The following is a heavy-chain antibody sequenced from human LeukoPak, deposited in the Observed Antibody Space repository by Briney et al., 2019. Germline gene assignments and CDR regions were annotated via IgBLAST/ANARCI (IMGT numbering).Heavy chain of an antibody. CDR2: IKSKSDGGTT. J-gene: IGHJ6*02. V-gene: IGHV3-15*05. Sequence: GGSLRLACAASGFTFSNAWMTWVRQSPGKGLEWVGRIKSKSDGGTTGYAAPVKGRFTISRDDSKNTLYLQMNSLRAEDTAVYYCARRITIFRGGTTFGMDVWGQGTTVTVSS. D-gene: IGHD3-10*01. CDR3: ARRITIFRGGTTFGMDV. CDR1: GFTFSNAW.